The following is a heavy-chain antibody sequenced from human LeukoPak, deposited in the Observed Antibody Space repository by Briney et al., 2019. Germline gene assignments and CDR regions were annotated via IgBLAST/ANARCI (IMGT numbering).Heavy chain of an antibody. Sequence: GGSLRLSCAASGFTFSSHWMSWVRQAPGKGLEWVANIKQDGSEKYYVDSVKGRFTISRDNAKNSLYLQMNSLRAEDTAVYYCARERGLYFDYWGQGTLVTVSS. D-gene: IGHD3-16*01. V-gene: IGHV3-7*01. CDR1: GFTFSSHW. CDR2: IKQDGSEK. J-gene: IGHJ4*02. CDR3: ARERGLYFDY.